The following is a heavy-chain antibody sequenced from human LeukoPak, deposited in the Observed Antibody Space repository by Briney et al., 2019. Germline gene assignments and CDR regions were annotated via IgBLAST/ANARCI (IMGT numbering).Heavy chain of an antibody. D-gene: IGHD3-10*01. V-gene: IGHV4-59*01. J-gene: IGHJ4*02. Sequence: SETLSLTCTVSGGSISSYYWSWIRQPPGKGLEWIGYIYYSGSTNYNPSLKSRVTISVDTSKNQFSLKLSSVTAADTAVYYCARAPLSLSGSALIPYYFDYWGQGTLVTVSS. CDR3: ARAPLSLSGSALIPYYFDY. CDR1: GGSISSYY. CDR2: IYYSGST.